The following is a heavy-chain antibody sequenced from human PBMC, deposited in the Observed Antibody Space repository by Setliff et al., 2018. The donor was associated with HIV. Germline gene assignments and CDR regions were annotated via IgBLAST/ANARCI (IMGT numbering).Heavy chain of an antibody. CDR2: IYSDGRT. Sequence: PGGSLRLSCVASGFTFSSYTMNWVRQAPGKGLEWVYIIYSDGRTYYADSVKGRFTISRDDSKNTVYLQMHSLRVEDTAVYYCARGIKWLDPWGQGTLVTVSS. CDR1: GFTFSSYT. V-gene: IGHV3-53*01. J-gene: IGHJ5*02. CDR3: ARGIKWLDP.